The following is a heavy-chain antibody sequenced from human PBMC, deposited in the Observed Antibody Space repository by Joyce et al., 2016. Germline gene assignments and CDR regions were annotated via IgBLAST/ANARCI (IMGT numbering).Heavy chain of an antibody. CDR3: AREHEYGDYEPLDY. CDR1: GFTFSSFE. V-gene: IGHV3-48*03. D-gene: IGHD4-17*01. Sequence: EVQLVESGGGLVQPGGSLRLSCEASGFTFSSFEMIWVRQAPGEGLEGVSYISSSGSTVYYADSVKGRFTMSRDNAKNSLYLQMNSLRAEDTAFYYCAREHEYGDYEPLDYWGQGTLVTVSS. J-gene: IGHJ4*02. CDR2: ISSSGSTV.